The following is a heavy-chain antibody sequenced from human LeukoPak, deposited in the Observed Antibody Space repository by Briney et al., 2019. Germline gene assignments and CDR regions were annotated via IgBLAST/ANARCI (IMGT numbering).Heavy chain of an antibody. CDR1: GYSFTSYW. J-gene: IGHJ5*02. CDR3: ARAIQLWSGYNNWFDP. Sequence: GESLKISCKGSGYSFTSYWIGWVRQMPGKGLEWMGIIYPGDSDTRYSPSFQGQVTISADKSISTAYLQWSSLKASDTAMYYCARAIQLWSGYNNWFDPWGQGTLVTLSS. V-gene: IGHV5-51*01. D-gene: IGHD3-3*01. CDR2: IYPGDSDT.